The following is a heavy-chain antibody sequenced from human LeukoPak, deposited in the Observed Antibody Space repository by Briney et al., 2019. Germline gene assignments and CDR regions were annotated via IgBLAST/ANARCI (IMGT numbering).Heavy chain of an antibody. J-gene: IGHJ4*02. V-gene: IGHV3-53*01. D-gene: IGHD6-13*01. CDR2: IHNSGNT. CDR3: AGSIAAAGDY. Sequence: GGSLRLSRAASGFTVSSNYMSWVRQAPGKGLERVSVIHNSGNTYYADSVKGRFTISRDNSKNTLYLQMNSLRAEDTAVNYCAGSIAAAGDYWGQGTLVTVSS. CDR1: GFTVSSNY.